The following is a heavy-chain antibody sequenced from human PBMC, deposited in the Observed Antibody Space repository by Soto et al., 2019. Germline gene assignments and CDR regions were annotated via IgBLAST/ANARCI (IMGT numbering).Heavy chain of an antibody. CDR3: ARDPYPYYDFWSGYWDYYYYYGMDV. J-gene: IGHJ6*02. D-gene: IGHD3-3*01. V-gene: IGHV3-30-3*01. Sequence: GGSLRPSCAASGFTFSSYAMHWVRQAPGKGLEWVAVISYDGSNKYYADSVKGRFTISRDNSKNTLYLQMNSLRAEDTAVYYCARDPYPYYDFWSGYWDYYYYYGMDVWGQGTTVTVSS. CDR2: ISYDGSNK. CDR1: GFTFSSYA.